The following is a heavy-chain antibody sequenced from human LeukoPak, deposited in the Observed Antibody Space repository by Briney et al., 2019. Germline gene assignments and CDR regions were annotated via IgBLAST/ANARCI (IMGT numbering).Heavy chain of an antibody. CDR1: GFTFSSYW. Sequence: GGSLRLSCAASGFTFSSYWMSWVRQAPGKGLEWVANIKQDGSEKYYVDSVKGRFTISRDNAKNSLYLQMNSLRAEDTAVYYCAKGVAAAGKGNWFDPWGQGTLVTVSS. J-gene: IGHJ5*02. CDR2: IKQDGSEK. D-gene: IGHD6-13*01. V-gene: IGHV3-7*03. CDR3: AKGVAAAGKGNWFDP.